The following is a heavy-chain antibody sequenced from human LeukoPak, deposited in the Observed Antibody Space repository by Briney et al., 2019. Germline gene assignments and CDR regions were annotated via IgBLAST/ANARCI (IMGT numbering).Heavy chain of an antibody. Sequence: GGSLRLSCAASGFTFSSYNMNWVRQAPGKGLEFMANIKEAGSEKYYVDSVKGRFTISRDNDKNLVHLQMNSLRAEDTAVYYCARGGGMRSWYDFDYWGQGTLVTVSS. CDR3: ARGGGMRSWYDFDY. V-gene: IGHV3-7*04. J-gene: IGHJ4*02. CDR2: IKEAGSEK. D-gene: IGHD6-13*01. CDR1: GFTFSSYN.